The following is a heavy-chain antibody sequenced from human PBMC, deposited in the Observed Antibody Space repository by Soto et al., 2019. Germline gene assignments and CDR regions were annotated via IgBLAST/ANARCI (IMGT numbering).Heavy chain of an antibody. V-gene: IGHV4-39*01. CDR1: GYSVTSSDYY. Sequence: ASETLSLTCSVSGYSVTSSDYYWAWIRQPPGKGLEWIGSMFYSGLAYYNPSLKSRVTLSVDTSKNQFSVRLNSVTAADTAVYYCAPLSVSLSGPYGIHVWGQGTTVTVSS. D-gene: IGHD2-15*01. CDR2: MFYSGLA. J-gene: IGHJ6*02. CDR3: APLSVSLSGPYGIHV.